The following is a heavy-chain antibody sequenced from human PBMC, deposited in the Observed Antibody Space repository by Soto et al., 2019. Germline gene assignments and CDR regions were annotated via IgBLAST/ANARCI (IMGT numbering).Heavy chain of an antibody. CDR1: GFTFTGYY. J-gene: IGHJ4*02. V-gene: IGHV1-2*02. D-gene: IGHD5-18*01. CDR2: INPDTGDT. CDR3: ARGPQLWLPPSDY. Sequence: QMQLVQSGAEMRKPGASVKVSCKTSGFTFTGYYIHWVRQAPGQGLEWMGWINPDTGDTKYAQRFQGRVALTSDTSINTAYMDLSRLRPDDTAVFYCARGPQLWLPPSDYRGQGTLVTFSS.